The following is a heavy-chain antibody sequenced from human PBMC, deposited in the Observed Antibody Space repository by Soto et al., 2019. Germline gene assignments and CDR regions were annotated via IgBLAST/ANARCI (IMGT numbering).Heavy chain of an antibody. V-gene: IGHV3-13*05. CDR3: ARTDRDFYGLDV. CDR2: ISAAGDP. J-gene: IGHJ6*02. Sequence: EVQLVESGGGLVQPGGSLRLSCEDSGFTFRNYDMHCVRQGTGKGLEWVSGISAAGDPDYADSVEGRFTISRENAQNSFFLQMNRLRVGDTAVYYCARTDRDFYGLDVWGQGTTVIVTS. CDR1: GFTFRNYD.